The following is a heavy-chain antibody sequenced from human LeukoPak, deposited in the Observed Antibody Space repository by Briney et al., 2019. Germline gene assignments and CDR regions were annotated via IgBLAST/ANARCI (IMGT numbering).Heavy chain of an antibody. D-gene: IGHD3-22*01. Sequence: ASVTVSCKASGGTFSSYAISWVRQAPGQGLEWMGRIIPILGIANYAQKFQGRVTITADKSTSTAYMELSSLRSEDTAVYYCASEGYYYDSSGPSLCYWGQGTLVTVSS. V-gene: IGHV1-69*04. CDR1: GGTFSSYA. J-gene: IGHJ4*02. CDR2: IIPILGIA. CDR3: ASEGYYYDSSGPSLCY.